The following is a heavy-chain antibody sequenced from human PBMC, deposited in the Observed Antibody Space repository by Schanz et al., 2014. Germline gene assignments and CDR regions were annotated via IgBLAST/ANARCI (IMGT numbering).Heavy chain of an antibody. D-gene: IGHD4-4*01. V-gene: IGHV3-30*02. CDR3: AKDRWRATVMVDAFDI. Sequence: QVQLVESGGGVAQPGGSLRLSCAASGFSFSGYGMHWVRQAPGKGLEWVAFIQYNGNNKYTADSVRGRFTISRDNSKNTVHLQMNSLRAEDTAVYFCAKDRWRATVMVDAFDIWGQGTKVTVSS. CDR2: IQYNGNNK. J-gene: IGHJ3*02. CDR1: GFSFSGYG.